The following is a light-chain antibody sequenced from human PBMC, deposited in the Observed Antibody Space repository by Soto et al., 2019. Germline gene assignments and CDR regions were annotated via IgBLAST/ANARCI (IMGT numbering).Light chain of an antibody. CDR1: QSVSSSY. V-gene: IGKV3-20*01. CDR3: QQYGSSPRT. J-gene: IGKJ1*01. CDR2: GAS. Sequence: EIVLTQSPGTLSLSPGERATLSCRASQSVSSSYLAWYQQKPGQAPRLLIYGASIRATGIPDRFSGSGSGTDFTLTISRLEPEEFAVYYCQQYGSSPRTFGQGTKVEIK.